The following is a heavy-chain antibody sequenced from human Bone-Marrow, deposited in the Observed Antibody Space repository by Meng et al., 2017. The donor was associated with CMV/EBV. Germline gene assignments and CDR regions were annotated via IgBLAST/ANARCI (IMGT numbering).Heavy chain of an antibody. CDR2: INPNSGGT. Sequence: ASVKVSCKASGYSFTDFYIHWVRQAPGQGLEWMGWINPNSGGTNYAQKFQGRVTMTRDTSISTAYMELSRLRSDDTAVYYCARGRDITMIRDWGQGTLVTVSS. CDR3: ARGRDITMIRD. D-gene: IGHD3-22*01. CDR1: GYSFTDFY. V-gene: IGHV1-2*02. J-gene: IGHJ4*02.